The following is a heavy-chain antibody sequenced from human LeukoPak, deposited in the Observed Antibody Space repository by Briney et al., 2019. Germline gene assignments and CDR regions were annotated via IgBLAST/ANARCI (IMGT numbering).Heavy chain of an antibody. CDR2: ISGSGGST. J-gene: IGHJ4*02. CDR3: AKSAMIVVVIRVGFDY. D-gene: IGHD3-22*01. CDR1: GFTFSDYY. V-gene: IGHV3-23*01. Sequence: GGSLRLSCAASGFTFSDYYMSWVRQAPGKGLERVSAISGSGGSTYYADSVKGRFTISRDNSKNTLYLQMNSLRAEDTAVYYCAKSAMIVVVIRVGFDYWGQGTLVTVSS.